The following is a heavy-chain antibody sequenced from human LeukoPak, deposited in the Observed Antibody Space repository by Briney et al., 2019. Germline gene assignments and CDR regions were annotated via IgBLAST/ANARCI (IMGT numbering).Heavy chain of an antibody. Sequence: PSQTLSLTCTVSGASISSGGYYWSWIRQPPGKGLEWIGYIYYSGSTYYNPSLKSRVTISVDTSKNQFSLKLSSVTAADTAVYYCASVGTAMVTFDYWGQGTLVTVSS. V-gene: IGHV4-31*03. CDR3: ASVGTAMVTFDY. D-gene: IGHD5-18*01. CDR1: GASISSGGYY. J-gene: IGHJ4*02. CDR2: IYYSGST.